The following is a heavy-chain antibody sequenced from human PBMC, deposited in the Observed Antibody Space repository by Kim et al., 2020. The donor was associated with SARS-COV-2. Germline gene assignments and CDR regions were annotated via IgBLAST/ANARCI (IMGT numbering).Heavy chain of an antibody. Sequence: GGSLRLSCAASGFTFDDYAMHWVRQAPGKGLEWVSGISWNSGSIGYADSVKGRFTISRDNAKNSLYLQMNSLRAEDTALYYCAKGTHTPYANVLLWFGELTCSNYWGQGTLVTASS. CDR1: GFTFDDYA. V-gene: IGHV3-9*01. CDR2: ISWNSGSI. CDR3: AKGTHTPYANVLLWFGELTCSNY. J-gene: IGHJ4*02. D-gene: IGHD3-10*01.